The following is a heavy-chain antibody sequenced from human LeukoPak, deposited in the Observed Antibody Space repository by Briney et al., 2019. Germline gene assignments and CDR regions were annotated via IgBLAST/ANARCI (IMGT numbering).Heavy chain of an antibody. CDR1: GGSISSSSYY. Sequence: SETLSLTCTVSGGSISSSSYYWGWIRQPPGKGLEWIGSIYYSGSTYYNPSLKSRVTISVDTSKNQFSLKLSSVTAADTAVYYCAREYYYDSSGSLNLNFDHWGQGTLVTVSS. V-gene: IGHV4-39*01. CDR3: AREYYYDSSGSLNLNFDH. D-gene: IGHD3-22*01. CDR2: IYYSGST. J-gene: IGHJ4*02.